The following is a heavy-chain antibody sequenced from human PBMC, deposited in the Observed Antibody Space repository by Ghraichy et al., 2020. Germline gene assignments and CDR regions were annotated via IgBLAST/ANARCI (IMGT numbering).Heavy chain of an antibody. D-gene: IGHD2-2*02. Sequence: ASVKVSCKASGYTFTGYYMHWVRQAPGQGLEWMGRINPNSGGTNYQGRVTMTRDTSISTAYMELSRLRSDDTAVYYCARDRIVVVPAAIRGTGYYYYMDVWGKGTTVTVSS. J-gene: IGHJ6*03. V-gene: IGHV1-2*06. CDR1: GYTFTGYY. CDR3: ARDRIVVVPAAIRGTGYYYYMDV. CDR2: INPNSGGT.